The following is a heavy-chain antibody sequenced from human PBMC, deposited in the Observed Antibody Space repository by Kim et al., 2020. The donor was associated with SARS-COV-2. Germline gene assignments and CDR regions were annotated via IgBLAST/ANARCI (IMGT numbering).Heavy chain of an antibody. V-gene: IGHV4-59*13. CDR2: IYYSGST. CDR3: ARDGLMDSSGYSEGPDAFDI. J-gene: IGHJ3*02. D-gene: IGHD3-22*01. CDR1: GGSISSYY. Sequence: SETLSLTCTVSGGSISSYYWSWIRQPPGKGLEWIGYIYYSGSTNYNPSLKSRVTISVDTSKNQFSLKLSSVTAADTAVYYCARDGLMDSSGYSEGPDAFDIWGQGTMVTVSS.